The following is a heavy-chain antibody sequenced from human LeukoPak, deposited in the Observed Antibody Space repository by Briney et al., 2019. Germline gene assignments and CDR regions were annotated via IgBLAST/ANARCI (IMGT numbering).Heavy chain of an antibody. D-gene: IGHD2-2*01. Sequence: ASVKVSCKASGYTFTSYDINWVRQATGQVLERMGWMNPNSGNTGYAQKFQGRVTITRNTSISTAYMELSSLRSEDTAVYYCARELAGYCSSTSCSLFDPWGQGTLVTVSS. CDR2: MNPNSGNT. CDR1: GYTFTSYD. CDR3: ARELAGYCSSTSCSLFDP. V-gene: IGHV1-8*03. J-gene: IGHJ5*02.